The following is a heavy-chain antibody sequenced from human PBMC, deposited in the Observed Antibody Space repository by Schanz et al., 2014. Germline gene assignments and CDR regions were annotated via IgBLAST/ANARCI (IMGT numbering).Heavy chain of an antibody. CDR2: IKSDGSST. Sequence: EVQLVESGGGLVQPGGSLRLSCSASGFTFSIYAMHWVRQVPGKGLVWVSRIKSDGSSTSYADSVKGRFTISRDNAENTLFLQMNSLRAEDTAVYYCARKVVATIGGYYDNWGQGTLVIVSS. CDR3: ARKVVATIGGYYDN. V-gene: IGHV3-74*02. CDR1: GFTFSIYA. D-gene: IGHD5-12*01. J-gene: IGHJ4*02.